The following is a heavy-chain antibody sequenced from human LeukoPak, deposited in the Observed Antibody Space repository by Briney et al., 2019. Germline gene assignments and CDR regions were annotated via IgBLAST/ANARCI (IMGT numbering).Heavy chain of an antibody. J-gene: IGHJ3*02. CDR3: ARGGYYYGSGSYMSPGAFDI. CDR1: AGSISSYY. CDR2: IYTSGST. V-gene: IGHV4-4*07. D-gene: IGHD3-10*01. Sequence: SETLSLTCTVYAGSISSYYWSWIRQPAGKGLEWIGRIYTSGSTNYNPSLKSRVTMSVDSSKNQFSLKLSSVTAADTAVYYCARGGYYYGSGSYMSPGAFDIWGQGTMVSVSS.